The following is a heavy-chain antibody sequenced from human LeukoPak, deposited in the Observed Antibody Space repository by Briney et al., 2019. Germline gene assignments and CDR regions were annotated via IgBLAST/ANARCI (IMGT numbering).Heavy chain of an antibody. J-gene: IGHJ6*03. CDR2: INPHSGAT. CDR3: ARTHYYDHSNYYMDV. D-gene: IGHD3-22*01. Sequence: GASVKVSCKASGYIFTDYFMHWVRQAPGQGLELMGWINPHSGATNYAQKFQDRVTMTRDTSISTAFVELTSLRSDDTAVYYCARTHYYDHSNYYMDVWAQGPLSPSP. V-gene: IGHV1-2*02. CDR1: GYIFTDYF.